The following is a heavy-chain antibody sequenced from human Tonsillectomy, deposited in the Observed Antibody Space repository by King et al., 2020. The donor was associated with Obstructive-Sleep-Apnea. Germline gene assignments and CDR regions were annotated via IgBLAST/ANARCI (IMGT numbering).Heavy chain of an antibody. Sequence: QLQESGPGLVRPSETLSLTCTVPGGSITNYYWGWIRQPPGKGLEWIGYIYYSVITDYNPARRGRVTISVDTSKNQLSLRGTSVTAADTAEYFCARWNEGFDYWGQGTLVTVSS. J-gene: IGHJ4*02. V-gene: IGHV4-59*08. CDR3: ARWNEGFDY. CDR1: GGSITNYY. D-gene: IGHD1-1*01. CDR2: IYYSVIT.